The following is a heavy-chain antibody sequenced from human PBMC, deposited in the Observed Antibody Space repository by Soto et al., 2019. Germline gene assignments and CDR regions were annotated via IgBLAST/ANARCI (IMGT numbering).Heavy chain of an antibody. V-gene: IGHV4-34*01. CDR3: ARGRVTMVRGVIGIYNWFDP. CDR2: INHSGST. Sequence: SETLSLTCAVYGGSFSGYYWSWIRQPPGRGLEWIGEINHSGSTNYNPSLKSPVTISVDTSKNQFSLKLSSVTAADTAVYYCARGRVTMVRGVIGIYNWFDPWGQGTLVTVSS. D-gene: IGHD3-10*01. CDR1: GGSFSGYY. J-gene: IGHJ5*02.